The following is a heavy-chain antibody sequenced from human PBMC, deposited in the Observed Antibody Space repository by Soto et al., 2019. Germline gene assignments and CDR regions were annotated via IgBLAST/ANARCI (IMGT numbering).Heavy chain of an antibody. J-gene: IGHJ4*02. V-gene: IGHV3-74*01. D-gene: IGHD1-26*01. CDR2: INIDGSTT. CDR1: GFIFCNYW. Sequence: GGSLRLSCAASGFIFCNYWMHWARHAPGKGLMWVSRINIDGSTTSYADSVQGRLTISRDNAKNTLYLQMNNLKAEDTAVYYCARDGGSYSGFDHWGQGALVTVSS. CDR3: ARDGGSYSGFDH.